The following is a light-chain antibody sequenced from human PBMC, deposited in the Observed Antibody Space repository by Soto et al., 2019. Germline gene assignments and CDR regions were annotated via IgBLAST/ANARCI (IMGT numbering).Light chain of an antibody. CDR1: QSVRSNY. CDR2: GAS. Sequence: EIVLTQSPGTLSLSPGERATLSCRASQSVRSNYLAWYQQKPGQAPRLLIYGASSRATGIPDRFSGTGSGTAFTLTISRLEPEDFAVYYCQQYGGSSYTFGQGTKLEIK. J-gene: IGKJ2*01. V-gene: IGKV3-20*01. CDR3: QQYGGSSYT.